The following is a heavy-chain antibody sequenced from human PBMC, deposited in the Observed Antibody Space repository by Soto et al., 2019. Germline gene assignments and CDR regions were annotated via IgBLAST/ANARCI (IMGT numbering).Heavy chain of an antibody. CDR2: MNPTSGNT. Sequence: ASVKVSCQASGYTFPSYDINWVRQATGQGLAWMGWMNPTSGNTGYAQKFQGRVTMTRNTSISTAYMELSSLRSEDTAVYYCARVGSSSGWYFDYYYGMDVWGQGTTVTVSS. D-gene: IGHD6-19*01. CDR3: ARVGSSSGWYFDYYYGMDV. V-gene: IGHV1-8*01. CDR1: GYTFPSYD. J-gene: IGHJ6*02.